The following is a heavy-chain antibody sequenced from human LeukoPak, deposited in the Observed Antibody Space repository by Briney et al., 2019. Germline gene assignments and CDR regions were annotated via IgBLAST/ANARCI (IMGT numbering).Heavy chain of an antibody. Sequence: PGGPLRLSCAASGFTFSSYAMHWVRQAPGKGLEWVAVISYDGSNKYYADSVKGRFTISRDNGKNSLYLQINNLRAEDTAVYFCARDFTGWELPNRFDPWGQGTLVTVSS. CDR1: GFTFSSYA. D-gene: IGHD1-26*01. CDR3: ARDFTGWELPNRFDP. J-gene: IGHJ5*02. CDR2: ISYDGSNK. V-gene: IGHV3-30*04.